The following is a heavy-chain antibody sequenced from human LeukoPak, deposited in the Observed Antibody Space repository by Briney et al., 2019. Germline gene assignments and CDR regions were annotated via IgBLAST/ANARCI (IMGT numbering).Heavy chain of an antibody. V-gene: IGHV1-18*01. J-gene: IGHJ4*02. Sequence: GASVKVSCKASGYTFTSYGISWVRQAPGQGLEWMGWISAYNGNTNYAQKLQGRVTMTTDTSTSTAYMELSSLRSEDTAVYYCATTISIPKWKWELLPDYWGQGTLVTVSS. D-gene: IGHD1-26*01. CDR1: GYTFTSYG. CDR2: ISAYNGNT. CDR3: ATTISIPKWKWELLPDY.